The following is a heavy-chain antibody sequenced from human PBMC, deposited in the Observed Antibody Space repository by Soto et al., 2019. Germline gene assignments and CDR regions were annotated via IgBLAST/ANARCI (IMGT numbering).Heavy chain of an antibody. CDR3: ARGPHRAEKWFDP. CDR1: GYTFTATNGG. V-gene: IGHV1-18*01. CDR2: ISADNGYT. J-gene: IGHJ5*02. Sequence: EASVKVSCRASGYTFTATNGGISWVRQAPGQGLEWMGWISADNGYTYYSQNLQGRVTMTTDTSTNTAYMELRSLRSDDTAVYYCARGPHRAEKWFDPWGQGTQVTVSS.